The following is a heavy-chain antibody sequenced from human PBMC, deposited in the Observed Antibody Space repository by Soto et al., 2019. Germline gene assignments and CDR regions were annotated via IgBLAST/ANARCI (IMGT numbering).Heavy chain of an antibody. Sequence: QVQLVQSGAEVKEPGDSVRVSCEASGYTFTAYYIHWVRPAPGQGLEWMGWINPKFGDTTYAQDFQGMVSMTRDMSICTVYREVSSLTSDDTAIYYCARNMDYYYGRGSGNGHGVWGQGTTVTVFS. J-gene: IGHJ6*02. CDR1: GYTFTAYY. V-gene: IGHV1-2*02. D-gene: IGHD3-10*02. CDR2: INPKFGDT. CDR3: ARNMDYYYGRGSGNGHGV.